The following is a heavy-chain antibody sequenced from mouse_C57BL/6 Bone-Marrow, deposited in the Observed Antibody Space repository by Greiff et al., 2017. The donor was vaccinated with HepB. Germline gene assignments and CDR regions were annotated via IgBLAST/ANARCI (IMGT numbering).Heavy chain of an antibody. Sequence: VKLQQSGAELVRPGASVTLSCKASGYTFTDYEMHWVKQTPVHGLEWIGAIDPETGGTAYNQKFKGKAILTADKSSSTAYMELRSLTSEDSAVYYCTRPYAMDYWRQGTSVTVSS. CDR2: IDPETGGT. V-gene: IGHV1-15*01. CDR3: TRPYAMDY. CDR1: GYTFTDYE. J-gene: IGHJ4*01.